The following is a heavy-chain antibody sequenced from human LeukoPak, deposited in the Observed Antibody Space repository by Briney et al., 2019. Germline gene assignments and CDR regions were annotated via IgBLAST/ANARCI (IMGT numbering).Heavy chain of an antibody. D-gene: IGHD4-17*01. Sequence: GGSLRLSCAASGFTFSTYAMSWVRQAPGKGLEWVSSISGSGGNTYYADSVKGRSTISRDNSKNTLYLQMNSLRAEDTAGYYCAKGRNDYGDAALNYWGQGTLVTVSS. J-gene: IGHJ4*02. CDR1: GFTFSTYA. CDR2: ISGSGGNT. V-gene: IGHV3-23*01. CDR3: AKGRNDYGDAALNY.